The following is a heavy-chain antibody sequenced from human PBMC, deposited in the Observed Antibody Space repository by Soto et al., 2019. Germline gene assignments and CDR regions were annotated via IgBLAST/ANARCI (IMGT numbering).Heavy chain of an antibody. V-gene: IGHV3-74*01. Sequence: GGSLRLSCAASGFTFSSYWMHWVRQAPGKGLVWVSRINSDGSSTSYADSVKGRFTISRDNAKNTLYLQMNSLRAEDTAVYYCARGRGYYGSGSYTADYWGQGTLVTVSS. D-gene: IGHD3-10*01. J-gene: IGHJ4*02. CDR3: ARGRGYYGSGSYTADY. CDR2: INSDGSST. CDR1: GFTFSSYW.